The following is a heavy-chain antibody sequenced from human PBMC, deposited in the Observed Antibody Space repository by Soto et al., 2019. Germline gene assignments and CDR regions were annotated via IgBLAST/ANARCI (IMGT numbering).Heavy chain of an antibody. CDR2: ISGGGGST. J-gene: IGHJ4*02. Sequence: EVQLLESGGGLVQPGGSLRLSCAASGFTFSSYAMSWVRQAPGKGLAWGSAISGGGGSTYYADSVKGRFTISRDNSKNTLNLQMNSLRAEDTAVYYCAKEGRTRGGGYFDFWGQGTLVTVSS. V-gene: IGHV3-23*01. CDR1: GFTFSSYA. D-gene: IGHD3-10*01. CDR3: AKEGRTRGGGYFDF.